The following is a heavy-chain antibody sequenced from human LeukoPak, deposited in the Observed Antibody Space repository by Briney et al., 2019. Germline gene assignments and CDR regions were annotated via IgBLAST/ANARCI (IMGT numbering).Heavy chain of an antibody. CDR1: GFTFSNAW. Sequence: GGSLRLSCAASGFTFSNAWMSWVRQAPGKGLEWVGRIKSKTDGGTIDYAAPVKGRFTISRDDSKNTLYLQMNSLKTEDTAVYYCTTAIMVRGVLIDYWGQGTLVTVSS. CDR3: TTAIMVRGVLIDY. V-gene: IGHV3-15*01. D-gene: IGHD3-10*01. J-gene: IGHJ4*02. CDR2: IKSKTDGGTI.